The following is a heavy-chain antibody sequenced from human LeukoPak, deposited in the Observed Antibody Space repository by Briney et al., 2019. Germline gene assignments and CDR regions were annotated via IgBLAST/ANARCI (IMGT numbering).Heavy chain of an antibody. CDR2: SSAYYGNK. J-gene: IGHJ3*02. V-gene: IGHV1-18*01. CDR1: RYTVTSYV. CDR3: ARDSPDNWNDYGIVAFDI. D-gene: IGHD1-1*01. Sequence: SVNVSCKPSRYTVTSYVIIWVRQPPGQEREGMGWSSAYYGNKNYEQKPQGRVTMTTDTSTSTAYMELRSLRSDDTAVYYCARDSPDNWNDYGIVAFDICGQGTMVTVSS.